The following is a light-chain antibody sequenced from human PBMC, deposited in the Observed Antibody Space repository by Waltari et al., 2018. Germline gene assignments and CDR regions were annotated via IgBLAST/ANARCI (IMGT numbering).Light chain of an antibody. V-gene: IGLV2-8*01. CDR1: SSDVGGYNY. J-gene: IGLJ1*01. Sequence: QSALTQPPSASGSPGQSVTIPCTGTSSDVGGYNYASWYQQHPGKAPKLMIYEVSKRPSGVPDRFSGSKSGNTASLTVSGLQAEDEADYYCSSYAGSNNLGVFGTGTKVTVL. CDR2: EVS. CDR3: SSYAGSNNLGV.